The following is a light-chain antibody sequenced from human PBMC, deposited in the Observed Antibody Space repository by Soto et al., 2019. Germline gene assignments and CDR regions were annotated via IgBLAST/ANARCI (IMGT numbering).Light chain of an antibody. V-gene: IGKV3-11*01. J-gene: IGKJ3*01. CDR3: QPRSNWPS. Sequence: EIVLTQSPGTLSLSPGERATLSCRASQSVSSFLAWYQQKPGQAPRLLIYDASNRATGIPTRFSGSGSGTDSTLTISSLEPEDFAVYYCQPRSNWPSFGPGTKVDI. CDR2: DAS. CDR1: QSVSSF.